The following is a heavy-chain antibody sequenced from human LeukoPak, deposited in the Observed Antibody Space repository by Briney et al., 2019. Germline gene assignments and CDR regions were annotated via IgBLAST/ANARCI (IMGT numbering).Heavy chain of an antibody. D-gene: IGHD3-3*01. J-gene: IGHJ4*02. V-gene: IGHV3-9*01. CDR1: GFTFDDYA. CDR2: ISWNSGSI. CDR3: AKVLGDFWSGYYIDY. Sequence: GRSLRLSCAASGFTFDDYAMHWVRQAPGKGLEWVSGISWNSGSIGYADSVKGRFTISRDNAKNSLYLQMNSLRAEDTAVYYCAKVLGDFWSGYYIDYWGQGTLVTVSS.